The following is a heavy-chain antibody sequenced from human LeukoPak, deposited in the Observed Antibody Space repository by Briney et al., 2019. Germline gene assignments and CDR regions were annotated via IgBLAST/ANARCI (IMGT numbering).Heavy chain of an antibody. D-gene: IGHD2-2*01. V-gene: IGHV3-48*01. CDR1: GFTFSSYS. CDR3: ARGDCSSTSCHAP. J-gene: IGHJ5*02. CDR2: ISSSSSTI. Sequence: GGSLRLSCAASGFTFSSYSMNWVRQAPGKGLEWVSYISSSSSTIYYADPVKGRFTISRDNAKNSLYLQMNSLRAEDTAVYYCARGDCSSTSCHAPWGQGTLVTVSS.